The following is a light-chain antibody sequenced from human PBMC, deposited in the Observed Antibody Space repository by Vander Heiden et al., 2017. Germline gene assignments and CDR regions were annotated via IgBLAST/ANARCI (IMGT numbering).Light chain of an antibody. CDR1: QGISSY. CDR3: QQLNSYSFS. V-gene: IGKV1-9*01. CDR2: LAS. Sequence: IQLTQSPSSLSASVGDRVTITCRASQGISSYLAWYQQKPGKAPKLLIYLASAFHSGVPSRFSGCGSGTDFTLTIISLQPEDFATYYCQQLNSYSFSFGPGTKVDIK. J-gene: IGKJ3*01.